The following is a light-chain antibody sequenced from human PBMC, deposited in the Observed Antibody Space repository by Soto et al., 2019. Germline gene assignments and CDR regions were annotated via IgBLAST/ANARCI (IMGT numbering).Light chain of an antibody. CDR2: WAS. CDR1: QSVLYSSNNKNY. CDR3: QQYYSTPT. Sequence: DIVMTQSPDSLAVSLGERATINCKSSQSVLYSSNNKNYLAWYQQKPGQPPKLLIYWASTRESGVPDRFSGNGSGTDFTLTISSLQAEDVAVSSCQQYYSTPTFGQGTKVEIK. J-gene: IGKJ1*01. V-gene: IGKV4-1*01.